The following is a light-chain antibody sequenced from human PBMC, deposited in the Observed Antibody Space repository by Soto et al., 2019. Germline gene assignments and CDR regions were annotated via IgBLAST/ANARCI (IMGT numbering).Light chain of an antibody. CDR1: QSVSHY. V-gene: IGKV3-11*01. CDR3: QQRSNWPPIFT. Sequence: EIVLTQSPATLSLSPGERATLSCRASQSVSHYLAWYQQKPGQAPRLLIYDASNRATGIPARFGGSGSGTDFTLTISSLEPEDFAVYYCQQRSNWPPIFTFGPGTKVYFK. CDR2: DAS. J-gene: IGKJ3*01.